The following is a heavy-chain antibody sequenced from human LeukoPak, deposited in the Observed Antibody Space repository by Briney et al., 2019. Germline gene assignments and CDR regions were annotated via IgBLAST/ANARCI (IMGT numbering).Heavy chain of an antibody. Sequence: GGSLTLSCAASGFTFSSSGRHWVRQAPGKGLEWVAVISYDGSNKYYTDSVKGRFTFSRDNSKTTLYLQMNSLRAEDTAVYYCAKEYCINSVCHSLDYWGEGTLVTVSS. CDR3: AKEYCINSVCHSLDY. CDR1: GFTFSSSG. J-gene: IGHJ4*02. CDR2: ISYDGSNK. V-gene: IGHV3-30*18. D-gene: IGHD2-8*01.